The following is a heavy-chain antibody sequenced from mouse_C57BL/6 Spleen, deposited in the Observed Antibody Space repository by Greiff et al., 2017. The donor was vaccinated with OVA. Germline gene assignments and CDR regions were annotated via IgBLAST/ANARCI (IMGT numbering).Heavy chain of an antibody. CDR2: IYPSDSET. J-gene: IGHJ2*01. V-gene: IGHV1-61*01. CDR1: GYTFTSYW. Sequence: VKLQQPGAELVRPGSSVKLSCKASGYTFTSYWMDWVKQRPGQGLEWIGNIYPSDSETHYNQKFKDKATLTVDKSSSTAYMQLSSLTSEDSAVYYCAAYGAFDYWGQGTTLTVSS. CDR3: AAYGAFDY. D-gene: IGHD1-1*01.